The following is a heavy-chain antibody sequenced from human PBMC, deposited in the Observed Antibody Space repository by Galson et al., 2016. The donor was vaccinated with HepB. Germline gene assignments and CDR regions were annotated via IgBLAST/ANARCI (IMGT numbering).Heavy chain of an antibody. J-gene: IGHJ6*03. CDR3: ARDIAVAGTNFYYYMDV. Sequence: CAISGDSVSSNSAAWNWIRQFPSRGLEWLGRTYYRSKWYNDYGVSVKSRITINPDTSKNQISLQLNSVTPEDTDVYYCARDIAVAGTNFYYYMDVWGKGTTVTVSS. CDR2: TYYRSKWYN. V-gene: IGHV6-1*01. CDR1: GDSVSSNSAA. D-gene: IGHD6-19*01.